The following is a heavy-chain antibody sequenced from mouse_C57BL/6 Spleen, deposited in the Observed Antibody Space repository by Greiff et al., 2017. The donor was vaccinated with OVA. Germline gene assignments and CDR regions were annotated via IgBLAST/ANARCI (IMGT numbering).Heavy chain of an antibody. J-gene: IGHJ3*01. CDR3: ARGYYGYDAPFAY. Sequence: EVQRVESGPGLVKPSQSLSLTCSVTGYSITSGYYWNWIRQFPGNKLEWMGYISYDGSNNYNPSLKNRISITRDTSKNQFFLKLNSVTTEDTATYYGARGYYGYDAPFAYWGQGTLVTVSA. D-gene: IGHD2-2*01. CDR1: GYSITSGYY. V-gene: IGHV3-6*01. CDR2: ISYDGSN.